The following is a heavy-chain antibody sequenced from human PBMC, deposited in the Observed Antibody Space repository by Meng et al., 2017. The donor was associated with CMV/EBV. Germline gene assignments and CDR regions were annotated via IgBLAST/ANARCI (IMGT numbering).Heavy chain of an antibody. CDR2: IYPGDSDT. J-gene: IGHJ4*02. CDR1: GYSFTSYW. V-gene: IGHV5-51*01. Sequence: GGSLRLSCTGSGYSFTSYWIGWVRQMPGKGLEWMGIIYPGDSDTTYSPSFQGQVTISADKSISTAYLQWSSLKASDTAMYYCARHTLLWFGEIYWGQGTLVTVSS. D-gene: IGHD3-10*01. CDR3: ARHTLLWFGEIY.